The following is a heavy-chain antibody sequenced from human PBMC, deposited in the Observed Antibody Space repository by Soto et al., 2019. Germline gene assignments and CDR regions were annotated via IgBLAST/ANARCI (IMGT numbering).Heavy chain of an antibody. D-gene: IGHD6-19*01. CDR3: AKSGASAGWEIDF. V-gene: IGHV3-48*02. J-gene: IGHJ4*02. Sequence: PGGSLRLSCVGSGFMFDSYPMNWVRQAPGKGLEWVAYINSGSDSIYYAESVKGRFTISRDNARNSLSLQMNSLSDEDTAVYYCAKSGASAGWEIDFWGQGTLVTVSS. CDR2: INSGSDSI. CDR1: GFMFDSYP.